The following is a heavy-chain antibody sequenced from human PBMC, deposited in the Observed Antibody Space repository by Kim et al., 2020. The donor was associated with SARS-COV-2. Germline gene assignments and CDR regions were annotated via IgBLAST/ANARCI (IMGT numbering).Heavy chain of an antibody. CDR1: GGSFSGYY. D-gene: IGHD6-19*01. CDR2: INHSGST. V-gene: IGHV4-34*01. J-gene: IGHJ4*02. CDR3: ARARRAGSRYFDY. Sequence: SETLSLTCAVYGGSFSGYYWSWIRQPPGKGLEWIGEINHSGSTNYNPSLKSRVTISVDTSKNQFSLKLSSVTAADTAVYYCARARRAGSRYFDYWGQGTL.